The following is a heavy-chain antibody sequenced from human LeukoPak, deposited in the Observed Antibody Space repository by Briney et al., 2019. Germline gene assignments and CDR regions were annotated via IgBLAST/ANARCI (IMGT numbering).Heavy chain of an antibody. V-gene: IGHV1-2*02. D-gene: IGHD3-22*01. CDR3: ARDGPHLLGIVDFFDY. J-gene: IGHJ4*02. CDR2: INPNSGGT. CDR1: GYTFTGYY. Sequence: GASVKVSCKASGYTFTGYYMHWVRQAPGQGLEWMGWINPNSGGTNYAQKFQGRVTMTRDTSISTAYMELSRLGSDDTAVYYCARDGPHLLGIVDFFDYWGQGTLVTVSS.